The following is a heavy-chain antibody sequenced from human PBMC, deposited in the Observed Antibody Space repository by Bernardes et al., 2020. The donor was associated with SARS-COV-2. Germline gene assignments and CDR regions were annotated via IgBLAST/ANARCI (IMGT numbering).Heavy chain of an antibody. Sequence: GGSLRLSCAASGFTFSSYAMNWVRQAPGKGLEWVSAISGSGGSTYYADSVKGRFTISRDNSKNSLYLQVNSLRAEDSAVYYCARGSVESDFWSGYYGIDYWGQGTLLTVSS. CDR1: GFTFSSYA. J-gene: IGHJ4*02. V-gene: IGHV3-23*01. CDR2: ISGSGGST. D-gene: IGHD3-3*01. CDR3: ARGSVESDFWSGYYGIDY.